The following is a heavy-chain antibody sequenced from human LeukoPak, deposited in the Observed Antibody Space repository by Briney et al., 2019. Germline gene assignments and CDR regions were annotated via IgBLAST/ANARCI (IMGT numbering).Heavy chain of an antibody. Sequence: SETLSLTCTVSGGSISSYYWSWIRQPPGKGLEWIGYIYYSGSTNYNPSLKSRVTILVDTSKNQFSLKLSSVTAADTAVYYCATVRYGMDVWGQGTTVTVSS. CDR1: GGSISSYY. CDR3: ATVRYGMDV. CDR2: IYYSGST. J-gene: IGHJ6*02. V-gene: IGHV4-59*01.